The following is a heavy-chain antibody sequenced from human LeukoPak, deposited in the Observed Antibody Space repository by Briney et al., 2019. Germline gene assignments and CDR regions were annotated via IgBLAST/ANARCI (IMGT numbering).Heavy chain of an antibody. V-gene: IGHV3-74*01. CDR3: VRESGAAADY. CDR1: GFTFSSYW. CDR2: INSDESTT. D-gene: IGHD6-13*01. Sequence: GGSLRLSCEASGFTFSSYWMHWVRHAPGKGLVWVSRINSDESTTNYADSVKGRFTISRDNAKNTLYLQMDSLRAEDTAVYYCVRESGAAADYWGQGTLVTVSS. J-gene: IGHJ4*02.